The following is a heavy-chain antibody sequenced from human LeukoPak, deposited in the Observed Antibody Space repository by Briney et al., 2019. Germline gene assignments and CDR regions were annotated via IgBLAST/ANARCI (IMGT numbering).Heavy chain of an antibody. J-gene: IGHJ3*02. V-gene: IGHV4-59*01. CDR3: AIGGLENAYHTNDRFDI. CDR1: GGPISGYY. D-gene: IGHD3-16*01. CDR2: IYYSGST. Sequence: SETLSLTCSVSGGPISGYYWSWIRQPPGKGLEGIGYIYYSGSTKYNPSLKSRVTMSVDTSRNQFSLKLSSVNAADTAVYYCAIGGLENAYHTNDRFDIWAQRTIDTVSS.